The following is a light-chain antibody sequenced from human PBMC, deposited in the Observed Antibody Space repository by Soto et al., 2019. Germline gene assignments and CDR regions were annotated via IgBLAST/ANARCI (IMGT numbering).Light chain of an antibody. V-gene: IGLV2-14*01. CDR2: EVS. J-gene: IGLJ1*01. CDR1: SSDVGGYNY. Sequence: QSVLTQPASVSGSPGQSITISCTGTSSDVGGYNYVSWYQQHPGKAPKLMIYEVSNRPSGISTRFSGSKSGNTASLTISGLQAEDEADYYCSSYTSSGIYVFGTGTKLTVL. CDR3: SSYTSSGIYV.